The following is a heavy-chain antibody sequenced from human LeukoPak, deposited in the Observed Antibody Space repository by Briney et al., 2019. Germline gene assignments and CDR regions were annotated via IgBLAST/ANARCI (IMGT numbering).Heavy chain of an antibody. CDR3: AREGTEYDYVWGSYRFEGYFDY. D-gene: IGHD3-16*02. Sequence: RPGGSLRLSCAASGFTFDDYGMSWVRQAPGKGLEWVSGINWNGGSTGYADSVKGRFTISRDNAKNSLYLQMNSLRAEDTALYYCAREGTEYDYVWGSYRFEGYFDYWGQGTLVTVSS. V-gene: IGHV3-20*04. J-gene: IGHJ4*02. CDR2: INWNGGST. CDR1: GFTFDDYG.